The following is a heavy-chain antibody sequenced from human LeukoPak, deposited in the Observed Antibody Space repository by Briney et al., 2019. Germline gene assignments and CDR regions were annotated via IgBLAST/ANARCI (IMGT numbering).Heavy chain of an antibody. CDR1: GGSISSSSYY. D-gene: IGHD3-22*01. V-gene: IGHV4-39*01. CDR3: ARASGNYEYYFDY. CDR2: IYYSGST. J-gene: IGHJ4*02. Sequence: PSETLSLTCTVSGGSISSSSYYWRWIRQPPGKGLEWIGSIYYSGSTYYNPSLKSRVTISVDTSKNQFSLKLSSVTAADTAVYYCARASGNYEYYFDYWGQGTLVTVSS.